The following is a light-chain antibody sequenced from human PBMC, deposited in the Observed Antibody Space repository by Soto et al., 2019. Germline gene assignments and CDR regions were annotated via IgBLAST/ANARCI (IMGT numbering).Light chain of an antibody. CDR3: QQCAIPSLT. Sequence: EIVLTQSPGTLSLSPGERATLSCRASQSVTNNYVAWYQQKPGQAPRLLIHDASSRATGIPDRFSGSGSGKDFTLTISRLEPEDFAVYFCQQCAIPSLTFGQRTMVDI. J-gene: IGKJ1*01. CDR1: QSVTNNY. V-gene: IGKV3-20*01. CDR2: DAS.